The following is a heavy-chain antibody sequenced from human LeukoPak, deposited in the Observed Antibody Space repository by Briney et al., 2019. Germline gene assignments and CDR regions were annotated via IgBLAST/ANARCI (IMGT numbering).Heavy chain of an antibody. CDR2: ISANNGNS. CDR1: GYTFIIYG. CDR3: ARDLDNRNDLYYLDW. V-gene: IGHV1-18*01. D-gene: IGHD1-20*01. Sequence: ASVKVSCKASGYTFIIYGISWVRQAPGQGLEWMGRISANNGNSIYRQKLQGRVTMTADTSTSTAYMELRSLRSDDTAVYYCARDLDNRNDLYYLDWWGRGTLVSVSS. J-gene: IGHJ4*02.